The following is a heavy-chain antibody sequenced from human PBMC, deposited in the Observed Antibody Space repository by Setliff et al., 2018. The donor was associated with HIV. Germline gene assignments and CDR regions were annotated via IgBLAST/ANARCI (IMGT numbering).Heavy chain of an antibody. CDR1: GGPITTSTYY. CDR2: SYQSGTT. J-gene: IGHJ6*02. D-gene: IGHD3-16*01. CDR3: EAATGGEAGYYGIDV. V-gene: IGHV4-39*07. Sequence: SETLSLTCTVSGGPITTSTYYWGWIRQPPGKGLEYIGNSYQSGTTYYNSTLASRVTMSLDTSKNQFSLKLNSVTAADTAVYYCEAATGGEAGYYGIDVWGPGTTVTVSS.